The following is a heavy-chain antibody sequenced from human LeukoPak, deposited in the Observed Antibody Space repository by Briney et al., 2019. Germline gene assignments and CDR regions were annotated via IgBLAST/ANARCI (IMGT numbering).Heavy chain of an antibody. CDR1: GDSINSYY. D-gene: IGHD3-10*01. V-gene: IGHV4-59*01. CDR2: IYYTGST. CDR3: ARFMVRGVHRAFDI. Sequence: MASETLSLTCTVSGDSINSYYWSWIRQGKGLEWIGYIYYTGSTNYNPSLKSRVTISVDTSKTYFSLKVTSLTAADTAVHYCARFMVRGVHRAFDIWGQGTMVTVSS. J-gene: IGHJ3*02.